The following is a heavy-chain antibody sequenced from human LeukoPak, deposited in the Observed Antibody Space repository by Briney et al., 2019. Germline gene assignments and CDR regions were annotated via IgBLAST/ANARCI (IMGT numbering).Heavy chain of an antibody. D-gene: IGHD2-21*02. Sequence: APVKVSCKASGYTFTSYYMHWVRQAPGQGLEWMGIINPSGGSTSYAQKFQGRVTMTRDTSTSTVYMELSSLRSEDTAVYYCARDGSGCGGDCFGWFDPWGQGTLVTVSS. CDR1: GYTFTSYY. CDR2: INPSGGST. J-gene: IGHJ5*02. CDR3: ARDGSGCGGDCFGWFDP. V-gene: IGHV1-46*01.